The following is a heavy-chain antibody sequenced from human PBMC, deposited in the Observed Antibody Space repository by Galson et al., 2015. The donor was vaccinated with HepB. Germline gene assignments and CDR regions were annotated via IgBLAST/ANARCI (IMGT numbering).Heavy chain of an antibody. D-gene: IGHD1-26*01. J-gene: IGHJ3*01. CDR3: ARSLVGDAFDV. V-gene: IGHV2-70*04. Sequence: PALVKPTQTLALTCTFSGFALNTTGVRVNWIRQPPGRALQWLAHIGWNDDTFFSTSLKTRLSISKDTSKNQVVLTMTNMDPVDTATYFCARSLVGDAFDVWGQGTMVAVSS. CDR2: IGWNDDT. CDR1: GFALNTTGVR.